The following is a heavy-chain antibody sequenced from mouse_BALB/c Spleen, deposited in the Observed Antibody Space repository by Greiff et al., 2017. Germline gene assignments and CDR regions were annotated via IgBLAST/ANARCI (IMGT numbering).Heavy chain of an antibody. Sequence: EVMLVESGGGLVKPGGSLKLSCAASGFTFSSYAMSWVRQSPEKRLEWVAEISSGGSYTYYPDTVTGRFTISRDNAKNTLYLEMSSLRSEDTAMYYCARLYGNYDAMDYWGQGTSVTVSS. CDR1: GFTFSSYA. CDR3: ARLYGNYDAMDY. J-gene: IGHJ4*01. D-gene: IGHD2-10*02. V-gene: IGHV5-9-4*01. CDR2: ISSGGSYT.